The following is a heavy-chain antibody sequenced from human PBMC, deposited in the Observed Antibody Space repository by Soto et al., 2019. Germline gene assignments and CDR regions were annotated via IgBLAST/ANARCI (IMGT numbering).Heavy chain of an antibody. D-gene: IGHD5-12*01. CDR3: ALRYGYNPQDY. V-gene: IGHV4-34*01. CDR1: GGSFSGYY. J-gene: IGHJ4*02. CDR2: INHSGST. Sequence: SETLSLTCAVYGGSFSGYYWSWIRQPPGKGLEWIGEINHSGSTNYNPSLKSRVTISVDTSKNQFSLKLSSVTAADTAVYYCALRYGYNPQDYWCPGTLVTVSS.